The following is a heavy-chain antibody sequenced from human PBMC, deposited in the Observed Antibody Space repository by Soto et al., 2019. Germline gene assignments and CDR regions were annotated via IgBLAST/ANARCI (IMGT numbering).Heavy chain of an antibody. CDR1: GYTLTELS. CDR3: ATYFVGFNGMDV. V-gene: IGHV1-24*01. J-gene: IGHJ6*02. D-gene: IGHD1-26*01. Sequence: ASVKVSCKVSGYTLTELSMHWVRQAPGKGLEWMGGFDPEDGETIYAQKFQGRVTMTEDTSTDTAYMELSSLRSEDTAVYYCATYFVGFNGMDVWCQGTRVTVSS. CDR2: FDPEDGET.